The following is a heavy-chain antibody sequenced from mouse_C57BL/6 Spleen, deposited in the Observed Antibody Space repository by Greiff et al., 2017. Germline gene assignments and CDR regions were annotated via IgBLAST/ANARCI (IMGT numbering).Heavy chain of an antibody. Sequence: EVQLQQSGPELVKPGASVKISCKASGYTFTDYYMNWVKQSHGKSLEWIGDINPNNGGTSYNQKFKGKATLTVDKSSSTAYMELRSLTSEDSAVYYCARVDSAYYYGSRGWYFDVWGTGTTVTVSS. CDR2: INPNNGGT. J-gene: IGHJ1*03. D-gene: IGHD1-1*01. CDR1: GYTFTDYY. V-gene: IGHV1-26*01. CDR3: ARVDSAYYYGSRGWYFDV.